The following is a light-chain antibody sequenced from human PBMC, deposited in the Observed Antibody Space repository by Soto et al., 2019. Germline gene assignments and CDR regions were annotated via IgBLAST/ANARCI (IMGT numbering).Light chain of an antibody. CDR2: RNN. CDR3: AAWDDSLSGLV. J-gene: IGLJ2*01. Sequence: QSVLTQPPSVSGTPGQRVTISCSGSSSNIGSNYVYWYQQLPGTAPKPLIYRNNQRPSGVPDRFSGSKSGTSASLAIGGLRSEDEADYYCAAWDDSLSGLVFGGGTKVTVL. CDR1: SSNIGSNY. V-gene: IGLV1-47*01.